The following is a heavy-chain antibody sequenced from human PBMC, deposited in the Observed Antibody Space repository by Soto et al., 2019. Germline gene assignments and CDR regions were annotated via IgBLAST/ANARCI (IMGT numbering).Heavy chain of an antibody. D-gene: IGHD1-1*01. V-gene: IGHV3-7*01. Sequence: EVQLVESGGGLVQPGGSLRLSCAVSGFTFNRHWMSWVRQTPGKGLEWVASIKEDGSEKSYVDSVKGRFTISRDNAKNSLFLQMNSLRFEDTAVYYCVRTGWNPPAYWGQGTLVTVSS. CDR1: GFTFNRHW. CDR2: IKEDGSEK. CDR3: VRTGWNPPAY. J-gene: IGHJ4*02.